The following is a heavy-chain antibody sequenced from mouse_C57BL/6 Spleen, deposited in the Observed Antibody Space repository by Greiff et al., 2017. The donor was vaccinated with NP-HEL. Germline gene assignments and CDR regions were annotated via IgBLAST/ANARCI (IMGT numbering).Heavy chain of an antibody. V-gene: IGHV1-7*01. D-gene: IGHD2-4*01. Sequence: QVQLKESGAELAKPGASVKLSCKASGYTFTSYWMHWVKQRPGQGLEWIGYINSSSGYTKYTPKFKDKATLTADKSSSTAYMQLSSLTDEDSAVYYCARFDDYDYWGQGTTLTVSS. J-gene: IGHJ2*01. CDR2: INSSSGYT. CDR1: GYTFTSYW. CDR3: ARFDDYDY.